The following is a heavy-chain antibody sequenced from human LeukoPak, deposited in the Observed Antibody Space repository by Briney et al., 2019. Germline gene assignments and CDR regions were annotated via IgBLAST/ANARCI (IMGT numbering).Heavy chain of an antibody. CDR3: AREDRGYPRGYYYYGMDV. J-gene: IGHJ6*02. CDR1: GFTFSSSN. V-gene: IGHV3-48*01. Sequence: GGSLRLSCAASGFTFSSSNMNWVRQAPGKGLEWVSYISSGSSIIHYADSVKGRFTISRDNSKNTLYLQMNSLRAEDTAVYYCAREDRGYPRGYYYYGMDVWGQGTTVTVSS. D-gene: IGHD5-18*01. CDR2: ISSGSSII.